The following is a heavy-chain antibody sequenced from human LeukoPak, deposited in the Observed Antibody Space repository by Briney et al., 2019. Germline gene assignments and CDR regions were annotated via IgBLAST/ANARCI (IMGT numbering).Heavy chain of an antibody. V-gene: IGHV3-30-3*01. CDR1: GFTFSSYA. CDR3: ARDPGVPAAILDY. Sequence: PGRSLRLSCAASGFTFSSYAMHWVRRAPGKGLEWVAVISYDGSNKYYADSVKGRFTISRDNSKNTLYLQMNSLRAEDTAVCYCARDPGVPAAILDYWGQGTLVTVSS. D-gene: IGHD2-2*02. J-gene: IGHJ4*02. CDR2: ISYDGSNK.